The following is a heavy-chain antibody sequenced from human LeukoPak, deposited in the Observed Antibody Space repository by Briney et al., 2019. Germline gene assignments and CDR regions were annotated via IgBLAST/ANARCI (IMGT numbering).Heavy chain of an antibody. Sequence: GGSLRLSCAASGFIFDDYAMHWVRQVPGKGLEWVSGIGWNSATKGYVDSVKGRFTISRDNAKNSLYLQMNSLRAEDTAVYYCAKDKTYYDILTGDDAFDIWGQGTMVTVSS. D-gene: IGHD3-9*01. J-gene: IGHJ3*02. CDR2: IGWNSATK. CDR3: AKDKTYYDILTGDDAFDI. CDR1: GFIFDDYA. V-gene: IGHV3-9*01.